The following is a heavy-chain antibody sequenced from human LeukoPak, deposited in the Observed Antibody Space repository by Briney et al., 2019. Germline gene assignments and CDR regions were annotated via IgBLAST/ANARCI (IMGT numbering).Heavy chain of an antibody. J-gene: IGHJ6*03. V-gene: IGHV3-30*01. CDR2: ISYDGSNK. D-gene: IGHD3-3*01. CDR3: ARAGKLYDFWSYMDV. Sequence: GGSLRLSCAASGFAFSSYAMHWVRQAPGKGLEWVAVISYDGSNKYYADSVKGRFTISRDNSKNTLYLQMNSLRAEDTAVYYCARAGKLYDFWSYMDVWGKGTTVTVSS. CDR1: GFAFSSYA.